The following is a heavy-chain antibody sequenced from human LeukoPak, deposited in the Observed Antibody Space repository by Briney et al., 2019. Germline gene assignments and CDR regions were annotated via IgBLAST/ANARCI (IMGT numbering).Heavy chain of an antibody. D-gene: IGHD3-22*01. CDR2: IKQDGGEK. Sequence: GGSLRLSCAASGFTFSNDWMTWVRQAPGKGLEWVANIKQDGGEKFYVGSVKGRFTISRDNAKNSLSLQMNSLRVEDTAIYYCARDPWRYDSTGDGYGAFDIWGRGTMVTVSS. CDR1: GFTFSNDW. V-gene: IGHV3-7*01. CDR3: ARDPWRYDSTGDGYGAFDI. J-gene: IGHJ3*02.